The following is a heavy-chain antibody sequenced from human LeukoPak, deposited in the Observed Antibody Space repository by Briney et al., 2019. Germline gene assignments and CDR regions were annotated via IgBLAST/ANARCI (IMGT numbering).Heavy chain of an antibody. CDR3: ARRGGTMRSGFDP. J-gene: IGHJ5*02. V-gene: IGHV4-39*01. CDR2: IYYSGST. Sequence: PSETLSLTCTVSGGSISSSSYSWGWMRQPPGKGLEWIGSIYYSGSTYYNPSLKSRVTISVDTSKNQFSLKLSSVTAADTAVYYCARRGGTMRSGFDPWGQGTLVTVSS. D-gene: IGHD3-22*01. CDR1: GGSISSSSYS.